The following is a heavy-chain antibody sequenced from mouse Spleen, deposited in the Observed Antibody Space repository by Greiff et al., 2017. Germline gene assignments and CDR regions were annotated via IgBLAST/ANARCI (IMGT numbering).Heavy chain of an antibody. J-gene: IGHJ4*01. CDR1: GFTFSSFG. V-gene: IGHV5-17*02. D-gene: IGHD1-1*01. CDR2: ISSGSSTI. Sequence: DVKLVESGGGLVKPGGSRKLSCAASGFTFSSFGMHWVRQAPEKGLEWVAYISSGSSTIYYADTVKGRFTISRDNPKNTLFLQMTSLRSEDTAMYYCASYYYGSSGAMDYWGQGTSVTVSS. CDR3: ASYYYGSSGAMDY.